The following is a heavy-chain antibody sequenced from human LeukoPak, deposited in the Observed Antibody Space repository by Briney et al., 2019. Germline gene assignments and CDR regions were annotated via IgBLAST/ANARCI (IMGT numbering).Heavy chain of an antibody. V-gene: IGHV4-34*01. CDR2: INHSGST. Sequence: SSETLSLTCAVYGGSFSGYYWSWSRQPPGKGLEWIGEINHSGSTNYNPSLKSRVTISVDTSKNQFSLKLSSVTAADTAVYYCARVPAYDFWSGKRWFDPWGQGTLVTVSS. CDR1: GGSFSGYY. J-gene: IGHJ5*02. CDR3: ARVPAYDFWSGKRWFDP. D-gene: IGHD3-3*01.